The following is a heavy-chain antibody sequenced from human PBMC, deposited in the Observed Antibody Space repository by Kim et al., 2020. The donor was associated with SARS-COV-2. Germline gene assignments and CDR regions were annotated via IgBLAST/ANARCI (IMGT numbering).Heavy chain of an antibody. CDR2: IKQDGSEK. Sequence: GGSLRLSCAASGFTFSSYWMSWVRQAPGKGLEWVANIKQDGSEKYYVDSVKGRFTISRDNAKNSLYLQMNSLRAEDTAVYYCARDIATRTIYYFDYWGQGTLVTVSS. CDR1: GFTFSSYW. J-gene: IGHJ4*02. D-gene: IGHD2-21*01. CDR3: ARDIATRTIYYFDY. V-gene: IGHV3-7*03.